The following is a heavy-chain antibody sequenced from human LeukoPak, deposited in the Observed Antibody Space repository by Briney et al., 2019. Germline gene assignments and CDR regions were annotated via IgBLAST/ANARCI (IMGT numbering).Heavy chain of an antibody. CDR2: IYYDGET. Sequence: SETLSLSCTVSGGSLNRYYWSWIRQPPGKGLEYIGYIYYDGETNYNPSLKSRVTMSIGTSRKQFSLALSPVTAADTALYYCARGDTGPFDALFIWGQGRVVTVSS. V-gene: IGHV4-59*01. D-gene: IGHD2-8*02. CDR1: GGSLNRYY. J-gene: IGHJ3*02. CDR3: ARGDTGPFDALFI.